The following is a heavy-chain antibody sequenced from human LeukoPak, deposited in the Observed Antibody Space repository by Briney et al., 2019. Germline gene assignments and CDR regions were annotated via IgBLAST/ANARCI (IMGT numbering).Heavy chain of an antibody. V-gene: IGHV4-59*01. J-gene: IGHJ4*02. CDR2: IFDIGSI. CDR3: ARAASGDRYSGYAKDRYYFDR. Sequence: SETLSLTCTVSGGSISDDSWTWIRQPPGKGLDWIGSIFDIGSITYNPSLRSRLTISVETSKNQISLKLSSVTAADTAVYFCARAASGDRYSGYAKDRYYFDRWGQGTLVTVSS. D-gene: IGHD5-12*01. CDR1: GGSISDDS.